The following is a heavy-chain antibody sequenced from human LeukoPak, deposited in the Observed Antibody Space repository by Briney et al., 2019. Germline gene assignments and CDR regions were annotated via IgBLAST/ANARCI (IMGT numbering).Heavy chain of an antibody. D-gene: IGHD2-2*01. J-gene: IGHJ6*02. CDR3: ARRGRCSSTSCYGAPYYYYGMDV. CDR2: IDPSDSYT. CDR1: GYSFTSYW. V-gene: IGHV5-10-1*01. Sequence: GESLKISCKGSGYSFTSYWIRWVRQMPGKGLEWMGRIDPSDSYTNYSPSFQGHVTISADKSISTAYLQWSSLKASDTAMYYCARRGRCSSTSCYGAPYYYYGMDVWGQGTTVTVSS.